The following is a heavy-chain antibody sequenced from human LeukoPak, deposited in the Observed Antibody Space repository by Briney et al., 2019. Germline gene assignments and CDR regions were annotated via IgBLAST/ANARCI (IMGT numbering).Heavy chain of an antibody. J-gene: IGHJ4*02. V-gene: IGHV3-23*01. CDR2: ISGSGDST. D-gene: IGHD3-22*01. CDR3: AKDRFFYDSGSKAN. CDR1: GFTFSSYW. Sequence: PGGSLRLSCAASGFTFSSYWMHWVRQAPGKGLEWVSTISGSGDSTYYADSVKGRFTISRDNSKNTLYLQMNSLRAEDTAVYYCAKDRFFYDSGSKANWGQGTLVTVSS.